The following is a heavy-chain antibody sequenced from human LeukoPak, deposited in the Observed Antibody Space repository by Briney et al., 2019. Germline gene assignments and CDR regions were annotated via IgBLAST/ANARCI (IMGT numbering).Heavy chain of an antibody. V-gene: IGHV3-11*03. J-gene: IGHJ4*02. Sequence: GGSLRLSCAASGFTFSDYYMSWIRQAPGKGLEWVSYISSSSSYTNYADSVKGRFTISRDNAKNSLYLQMNSLRAEDTAVYYCAIQPTEYYYDSSGQLDYWGQGTLVTVSS. CDR1: GFTFSDYY. CDR2: ISSSSSYT. D-gene: IGHD3-22*01. CDR3: AIQPTEYYYDSSGQLDY.